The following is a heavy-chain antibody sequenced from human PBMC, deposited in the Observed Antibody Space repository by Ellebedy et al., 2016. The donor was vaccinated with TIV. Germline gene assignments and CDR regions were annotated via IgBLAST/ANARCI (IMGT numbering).Heavy chain of an antibody. V-gene: IGHV3-23*01. D-gene: IGHD2-8*01. CDR2: ISGSGGST. CDR1: GFTFSSYA. CDR3: AKDIVLMVYAVNFDY. J-gene: IGHJ4*02. Sequence: GGSLRLXXAASGFTFSSYAMSWVRQAPGKGLEWVSAISGSGGSTYYADSVKGRFTISRDNSKNTLYLQMNSLRAEDTAVYYCAKDIVLMVYAVNFDYWGQGTLVTVSS.